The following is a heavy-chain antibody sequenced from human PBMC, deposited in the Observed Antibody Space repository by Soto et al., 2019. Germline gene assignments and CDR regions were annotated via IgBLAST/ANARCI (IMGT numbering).Heavy chain of an antibody. CDR1: GGSISSYY. Sequence: QVQLQESGPGLVKPSETLSLTCTVSGGSISSYYWSWIRQPPGKGLEWIGYIYYSESTNYNPSLKSRVTISVDTSNNHFSLKRSSVTAADTAVYYGARGRPDEGDGSHYWGQGTLVTVSS. J-gene: IGHJ4*02. V-gene: IGHV4-59*01. CDR3: ARGRPDEGDGSHY. D-gene: IGHD1-26*01. CDR2: IYYSEST.